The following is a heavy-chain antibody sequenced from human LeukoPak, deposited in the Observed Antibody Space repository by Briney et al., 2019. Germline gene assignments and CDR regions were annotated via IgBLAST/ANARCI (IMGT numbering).Heavy chain of an antibody. D-gene: IGHD6-6*01. J-gene: IGHJ4*02. V-gene: IGHV4-39*07. Sequence: SETLSLTCTVSGGSISSSSYYWGWIRQPPGKGLEWIGSIYYSGSTYYNPSLKSRVTISVDTSKNQFSLKLSSVTAADTAVYYCARGGIAARYYFDYWGQGTLVTVSS. CDR1: GGSISSSSYY. CDR2: IYYSGST. CDR3: ARGGIAARYYFDY.